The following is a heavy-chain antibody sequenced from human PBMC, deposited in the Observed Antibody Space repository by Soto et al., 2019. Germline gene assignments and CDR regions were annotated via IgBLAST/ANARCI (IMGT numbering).Heavy chain of an antibody. Sequence: QVQLQESGPGLVKPSQTLSLTCTVSGGSISSGDDFWTWIRQPPGKGLEWIGYIYYSGSTYYNPSLKSRLTMSVDTSKNQFSLKLSSLTAADMAVYYCARDRAKWKDYYYYGMDVWGQGTTVTVSS. CDR2: IYYSGST. CDR1: GGSISSGDDF. J-gene: IGHJ6*02. CDR3: ARDRAKWKDYYYYGMDV. V-gene: IGHV4-30-4*01. D-gene: IGHD1-20*01.